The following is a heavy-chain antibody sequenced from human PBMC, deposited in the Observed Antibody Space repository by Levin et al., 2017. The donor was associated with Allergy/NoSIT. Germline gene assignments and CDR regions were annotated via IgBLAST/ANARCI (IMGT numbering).Heavy chain of an antibody. J-gene: IGHJ3*02. CDR2: INAGNGNT. CDR3: ARDLPRAEDAFDI. CDR1: GYTFTSYA. V-gene: IGHV1-3*01. Sequence: GESLKISCKASGYTFTSYAMHWVRQAPGQRLEWMGWINAGNGNTKYSQKFQGRVTITRDTSASTAYMELSSLRSEDTAVYYCARDLPRAEDAFDIWGQGTMVTVSS.